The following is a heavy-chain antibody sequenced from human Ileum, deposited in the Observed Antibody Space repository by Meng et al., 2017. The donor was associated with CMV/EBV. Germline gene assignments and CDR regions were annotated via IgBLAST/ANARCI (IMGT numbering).Heavy chain of an antibody. CDR3: ARLRDEMSCGGDTCYYFDY. CDR1: SGSFY. Sequence: SGSFYWSWVRQQPGKCLEWMGYIFATGESYYNPSLESRLAMSVDTFKNPFSLKLTSVTAADTAVYYCARLRDEMSCGGDTCYYFDYWGRGTLVTVSS. J-gene: IGHJ4*02. CDR2: IFATGES. V-gene: IGHV4-31*02. D-gene: IGHD2-21*02.